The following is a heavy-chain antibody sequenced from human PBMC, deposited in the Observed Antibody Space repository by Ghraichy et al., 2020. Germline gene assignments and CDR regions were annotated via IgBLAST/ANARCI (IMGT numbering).Heavy chain of an antibody. CDR1: GGSISSYY. CDR2: IYYSGST. CDR3: AREAGDYGSGSYYWFDP. V-gene: IGHV4-59*01. D-gene: IGHD3-10*01. J-gene: IGHJ5*02. Sequence: SETLSLTCTVSGGSISSYYWSWIRQPPGKGLEWIGYIYYSGSTNYNPSLKSRVTISVDTSKNQFSLKLSSVTAADTAVYYCAREAGDYGSGSYYWFDPWGQGTLVTVSS.